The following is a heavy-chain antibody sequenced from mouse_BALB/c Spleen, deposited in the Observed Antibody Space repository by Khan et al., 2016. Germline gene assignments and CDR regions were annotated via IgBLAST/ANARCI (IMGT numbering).Heavy chain of an antibody. CDR3: ARNYRYFDY. J-gene: IGHJ2*01. Sequence: QVQLKESGPGLVQPSQSLSITCTVSGFSLTSYGVHWVRQSPGKGLEWLGVIWSGGSTDYNAAFISRLSISKDNSKSQVFFKMNSLTANDTAIYYCARNYRYFDYWGQGTTLTVSS. D-gene: IGHD2-14*01. CDR2: IWSGGST. V-gene: IGHV2-2*02. CDR1: GFSLTSYG.